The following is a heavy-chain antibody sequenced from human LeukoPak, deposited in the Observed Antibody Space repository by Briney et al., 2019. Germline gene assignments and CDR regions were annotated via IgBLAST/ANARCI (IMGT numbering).Heavy chain of an antibody. D-gene: IGHD2-2*01. CDR3: ARPYCSGNKCYRLDY. CDR1: GYSFSSYG. Sequence: ASVKVSFTTSGYSFSSYGLNWVRQAPGQGLEWIGWFNGYNGNTMSTQKFQGRIIMTADTSANTGYMELRSLTSDDTAVYFCARPYCSGNKCYRLDYWGQGTLVTVSS. CDR2: FNGYNGNT. J-gene: IGHJ4*02. V-gene: IGHV1-18*04.